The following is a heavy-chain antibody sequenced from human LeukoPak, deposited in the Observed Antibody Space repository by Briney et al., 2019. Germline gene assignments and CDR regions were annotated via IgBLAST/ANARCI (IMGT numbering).Heavy chain of an antibody. D-gene: IGHD2-21*02. CDR1: GFSLSDYA. CDR3: GRPISPTSDFDAFDI. CDR2: IRRKASGETA. J-gene: IGHJ3*02. V-gene: IGHV3-49*03. Sequence: GGSLRLSCIASGFSLSDYAMSWFRQAPEKGLEWVGLIRRKASGETAEYAASVKGRFTISRDESRSIVYLQANSLKTEDTAVYFCGRPISPTSDFDAFDIWGQGTLVTVSS.